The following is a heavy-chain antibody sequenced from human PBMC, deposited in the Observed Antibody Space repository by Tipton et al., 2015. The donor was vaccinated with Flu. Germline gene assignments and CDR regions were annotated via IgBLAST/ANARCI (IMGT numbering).Heavy chain of an antibody. CDR1: GGSFSGDY. Sequence: TLSLTRVVYGGSFSGDYCSWIRQPPGKGLEWIGEVNHSGSTNYNPSLKSRVTISVDTSKNQFSLKLSSVTAADTAVYYCARVTYYYGSGSYFYYWGQGTLVTVSS. CDR2: VNHSGST. CDR3: ARVTYYYGSGSYFYY. J-gene: IGHJ4*02. V-gene: IGHV4-34*01. D-gene: IGHD3-10*01.